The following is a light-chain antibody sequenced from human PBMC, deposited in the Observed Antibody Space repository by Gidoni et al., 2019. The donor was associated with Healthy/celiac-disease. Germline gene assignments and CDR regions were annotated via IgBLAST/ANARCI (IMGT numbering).Light chain of an antibody. CDR2: VAS. CDR1: QSVSSN. Sequence: IVMTKSPATLSVSPVERATLSCRASQSVSSNLAWYQKKPGQVPRLLIYVASTRATGIPARFSCSGSGTEFTLTISSLQSEDFAVYYCQQYNNWPPWPFGQGTKVEIK. CDR3: QQYNNWPPWP. V-gene: IGKV3-15*01. J-gene: IGKJ1*01.